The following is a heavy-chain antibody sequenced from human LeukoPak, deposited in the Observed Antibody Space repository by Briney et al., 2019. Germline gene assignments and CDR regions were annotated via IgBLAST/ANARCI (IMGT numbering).Heavy chain of an antibody. CDR1: GYTFTSYG. V-gene: IGHV1-18*01. Sequence: ASVKVSCKASGYTFTSYGISWVRQAPGQGLEWMGWISAYNGNTNYARKLQGRVTMTTDTSTSTAYMELRSLRSDDTAVYYCARDLPSEQWLVRGSYYYYYYMDVWGKGTTVTVSS. D-gene: IGHD6-19*01. J-gene: IGHJ6*03. CDR3: ARDLPSEQWLVRGSYYYYYYMDV. CDR2: ISAYNGNT.